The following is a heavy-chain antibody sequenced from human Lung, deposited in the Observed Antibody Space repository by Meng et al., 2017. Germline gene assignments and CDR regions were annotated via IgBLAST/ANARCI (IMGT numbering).Heavy chain of an antibody. Sequence: QVRGEQSGAEVKKPGASVKVACKASGYIFTADVIQWVRQAPGQRLGWMGWINPRSDNTNYSQKFQGRVTMTRDTSISTAYMELSGLRSDDTAVYYCARDEDLPVVGYLLSDFWGQGTLVTVSS. CDR1: GYIFTADV. CDR3: ARDEDLPVVGYLLSDF. CDR2: INPRSDNT. V-gene: IGHV1-2*02. D-gene: IGHD5-18*01. J-gene: IGHJ4*02.